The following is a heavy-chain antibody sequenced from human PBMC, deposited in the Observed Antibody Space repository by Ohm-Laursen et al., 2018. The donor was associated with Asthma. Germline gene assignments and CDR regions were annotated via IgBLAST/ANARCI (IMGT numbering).Heavy chain of an antibody. V-gene: IGHV3-23*01. Sequence: GSLRLSCTASGFTFSSYAMSWVRQAPGKGLEWVSAISGSGGSTYYADSVKGRFTIPRDNSKNTLYLQMNSLRAEDTAVYYCAKEQIVVVIVSYYYYGMDVWGQGTTVTVSS. CDR2: ISGSGGST. J-gene: IGHJ6*02. D-gene: IGHD3-22*01. CDR3: AKEQIVVVIVSYYYYGMDV. CDR1: GFTFSSYA.